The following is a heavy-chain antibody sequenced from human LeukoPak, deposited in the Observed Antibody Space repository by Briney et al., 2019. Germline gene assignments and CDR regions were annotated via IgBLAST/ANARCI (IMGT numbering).Heavy chain of an antibody. CDR2: IYYSGST. V-gene: IGHV4-59*08. D-gene: IGHD5-24*01. J-gene: IGHJ4*02. Sequence: SETLSLTCTVSGDSISGNYWTWIRQPPGKGLEWIGYIYYSGSTNYNASLKSRVTISVDTSKNQFSLKPSSVTAADTAVYYCARLGDGDNLRYFDYWGQGTLVSVSS. CDR3: ARLGDGDNLRYFDY. CDR1: GDSISGNY.